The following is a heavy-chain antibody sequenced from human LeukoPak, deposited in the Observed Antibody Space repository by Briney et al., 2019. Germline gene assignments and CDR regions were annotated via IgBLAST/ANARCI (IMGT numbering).Heavy chain of an antibody. J-gene: IGHJ3*02. CDR3: ARLDYGDFGAFDI. D-gene: IGHD4-17*01. CDR2: INHSGST. V-gene: IGHV4-34*01. Sequence: ASETLSLTCAVYGGSFSGYYWSWIRQPPGKGLEWIGEINHSGSTNYNPSLKSRVTISVDKSKNQFSLKLSSVTAADTAVYYCARLDYGDFGAFDIWGQGTMVTVSS. CDR1: GGSFSGYY.